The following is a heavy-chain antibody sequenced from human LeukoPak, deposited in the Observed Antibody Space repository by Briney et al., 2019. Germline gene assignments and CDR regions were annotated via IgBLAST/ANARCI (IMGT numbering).Heavy chain of an antibody. D-gene: IGHD2-21*02. Sequence: GGSLRLSCAASGFTFSNYFTHWVRQAPGKGLEWVADIASDGSHTFYVESVKGRFTISRDNSKNTLYLQMNSLGPEDTAVYFCARERQDTVIHSGAFDIWGQGTMVTVSS. J-gene: IGHJ3*02. CDR1: GFTFSNYF. V-gene: IGHV3-30-3*01. CDR2: IASDGSHT. CDR3: ARERQDTVIHSGAFDI.